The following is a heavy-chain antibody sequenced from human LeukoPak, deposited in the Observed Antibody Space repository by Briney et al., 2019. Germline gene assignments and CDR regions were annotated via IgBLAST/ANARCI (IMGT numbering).Heavy chain of an antibody. CDR2: IDPRSGGT. V-gene: IGHV1-2*02. CDR3: TSSDYTSSDY. J-gene: IGHJ4*02. CDR1: GYTFTDYY. Sequence: VASMTVSCKASGYTFTDYYMHWVRQAPGQGLEWMGWIDPRSGGTNFARKFQGRVTMTRDTSISTAYMELSRLTSDDTAVYYCTSSDYTSSDYWGQGTLVTVSS. D-gene: IGHD2-2*02.